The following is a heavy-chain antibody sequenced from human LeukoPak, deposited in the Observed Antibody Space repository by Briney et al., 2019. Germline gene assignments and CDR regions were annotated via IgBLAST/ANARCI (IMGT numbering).Heavy chain of an antibody. V-gene: IGHV1-18*01. CDR3: ARGIRDGYNPYYFDY. CDR2: ISVYNGNT. CDR1: GYTFTSYG. J-gene: IGHJ4*02. Sequence: GASVKVSCKASGYTFTSYGISWVRQAPGQGLEWMGWISVYNGNTNYAQKLQGRVTMTTDTSTSTAYMELSSLRSEDTAVYYCARGIRDGYNPYYFDYWGQGTLVTVSS. D-gene: IGHD5-24*01.